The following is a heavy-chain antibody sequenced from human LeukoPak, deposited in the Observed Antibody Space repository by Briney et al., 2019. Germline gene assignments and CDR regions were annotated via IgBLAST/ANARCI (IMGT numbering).Heavy chain of an antibody. D-gene: IGHD2-15*01. V-gene: IGHV4-4*07. CDR1: RGSISNYF. J-gene: IGHJ3*02. CDR2: HSASGTT. CDR3: ARGSSGYCSAASCFRPEDAFGM. Sequence: SETLSLTCSVSRGSISNYFWGWLRQPAGKGLEWVGRHSASGTTNYNPSLRSRVTIAVDTSNNQLSLRVSSVTAADTAVYYCARGSSGYCSAASCFRPEDAFGMWGQGTVVTVS.